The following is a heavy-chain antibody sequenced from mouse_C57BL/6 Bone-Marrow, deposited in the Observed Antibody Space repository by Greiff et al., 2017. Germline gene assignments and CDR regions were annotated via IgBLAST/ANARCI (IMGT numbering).Heavy chain of an antibody. CDR2: INPYNGGT. D-gene: IGHD2-2*01. V-gene: IGHV1-19*01. J-gene: IGHJ1*03. CDR3: ASMYGYPHWYFDV. Sequence: EVQLQQSGPVLVKPGASVKMSCKASGYTFTDYYMNWVKQSHGKSLEWIGVINPYNGGTSYNQKFKGKATLTVDKSSSTAYMELNSLTSEDSAVYYCASMYGYPHWYFDVWGTGTTVTVSS. CDR1: GYTFTDYY.